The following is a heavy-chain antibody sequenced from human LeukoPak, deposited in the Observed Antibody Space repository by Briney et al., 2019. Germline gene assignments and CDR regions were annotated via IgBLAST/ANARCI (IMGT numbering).Heavy chain of an antibody. Sequence: PSETLSLTCAVYGGSFSGYYWSWIRQPPGKGLEWIGEINHSGSTNYNPSLKSRVTISVDTSKNQFSPKLSSVTAADTAVYYCARGLGRLTYDILTGYRYYFDYWGQGTLVTVSS. CDR2: INHSGST. V-gene: IGHV4-34*01. CDR3: ARGLGRLTYDILTGYRYYFDY. J-gene: IGHJ4*02. D-gene: IGHD3-9*01. CDR1: GGSFSGYY.